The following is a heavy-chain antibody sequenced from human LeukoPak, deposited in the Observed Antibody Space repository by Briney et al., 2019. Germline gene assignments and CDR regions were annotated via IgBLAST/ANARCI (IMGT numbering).Heavy chain of an antibody. J-gene: IGHJ4*02. CDR2: ISAYNGNT. V-gene: IGHV1-18*04. D-gene: IGHD2-2*01. CDR3: ASRLVVVPAAHLQNPYYFDY. Sequence: GASVKVSCKASGYTFTGYYMHWVRQAPGQGLEWMGWISAYNGNTNYAQKFQGRVTITTDESTSTAYMELSSLRSEDTAVYYCASRLVVVPAAHLQNPYYFDYWGQGTLVTVSS. CDR1: GYTFTGYY.